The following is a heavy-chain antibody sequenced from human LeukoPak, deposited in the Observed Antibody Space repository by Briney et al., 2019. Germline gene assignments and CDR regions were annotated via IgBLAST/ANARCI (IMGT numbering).Heavy chain of an antibody. J-gene: IGHJ4*02. CDR1: GYTFTSYY. Sequence: ASVKVSCKASGYTFTSYYMHWVRQAPGQGLEWMGIINPSGGSTSYAQKFQGRVTMTTDTSTSTAYLELTSLRFDDTAVYFCARDGETEYVPGGYWGQGTLVTV. CDR2: INPSGGST. CDR3: ARDGETEYVPGGY. D-gene: IGHD2/OR15-2a*01. V-gene: IGHV1-46*01.